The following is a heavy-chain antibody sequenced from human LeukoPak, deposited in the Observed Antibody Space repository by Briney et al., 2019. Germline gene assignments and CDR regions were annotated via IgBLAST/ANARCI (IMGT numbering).Heavy chain of an antibody. J-gene: IGHJ3*02. D-gene: IGHD2-15*01. CDR3: AKDMSGGAGGYYNSFDI. CDR1: GFTFHDYA. V-gene: IGHV3-9*03. Sequence: GGSLRLSCAASGFTFHDYAMSWVRQAPGKGLEWVSGINWNSRSIAYADSVKGRFTISRDNAKDTLYLEMNSLRPEDMALYYCAKDMSGGAGGYYNSFDIWGQGTMVTVSS. CDR2: INWNSRSI.